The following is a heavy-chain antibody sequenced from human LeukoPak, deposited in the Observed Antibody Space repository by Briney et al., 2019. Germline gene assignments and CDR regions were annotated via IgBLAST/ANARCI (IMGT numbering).Heavy chain of an antibody. CDR2: ISSSGSTI. CDR1: GFTFSSYE. Sequence: PGGSLRLSCAASGFTFSSYEMNWVRQAPGKGLEWVSYISSSGSTIYYADSVKGRFTISRDNAKNSLYLQMNSLRAEDTAVYYCAREGGSSGSKTFDYWGQGTLVTVSS. D-gene: IGHD6-19*01. V-gene: IGHV3-48*03. CDR3: AREGGSSGSKTFDY. J-gene: IGHJ4*02.